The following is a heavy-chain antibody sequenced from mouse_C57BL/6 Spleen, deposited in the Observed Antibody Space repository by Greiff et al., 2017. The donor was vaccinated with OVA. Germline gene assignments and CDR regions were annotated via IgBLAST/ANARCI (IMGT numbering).Heavy chain of an antibody. CDR1: GYTFTSYW. D-gene: IGHD4-1*01. Sequence: QVQLKQPGTELVKPGASVKLSCKASGYTFTSYWMHWVKQRPGQGLEWIGNINPSNGGTNYNEKFKSKATMTVDKSSSTAYMQLSSRTSEDSAVYYCARLTGSQAWFAYWGQGTLVTVSA. CDR3: ARLTGSQAWFAY. V-gene: IGHV1-53*01. J-gene: IGHJ3*01. CDR2: INPSNGGT.